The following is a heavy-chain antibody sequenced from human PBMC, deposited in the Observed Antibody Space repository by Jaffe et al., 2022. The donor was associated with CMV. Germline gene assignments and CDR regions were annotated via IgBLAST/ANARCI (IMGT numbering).Heavy chain of an antibody. CDR2: IYWNDDK. CDR1: GFSLSTSGVG. D-gene: IGHD6-19*01. J-gene: IGHJ2*01. Sequence: QITLKESGPTLVKPTQTLTLTCTFSGFSLSTSGVGVGWIRQPPGKALEWLALIYWNDDKRYSPSLKSRLTITKDTSKNQVVLTMTNMDPVDTATYYCAHAIAVAGTPYWYFDLWGRGTLVTVSS. CDR3: AHAIAVAGTPYWYFDL. V-gene: IGHV2-5*01.